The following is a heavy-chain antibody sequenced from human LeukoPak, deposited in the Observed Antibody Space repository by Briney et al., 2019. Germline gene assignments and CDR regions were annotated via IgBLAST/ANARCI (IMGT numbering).Heavy chain of an antibody. CDR1: GGSISSGDYY. V-gene: IGHV4-30-4*08. Sequence: SETLSLTCTVSGGSISSGDYYWSWIRQPPGKGLERIGYINYSGSTYYNPSLKSRVTISVDTSKNQFSLKLSSVTAADTAVYYCAKDLNGMDVWGQGTTVTVSS. CDR3: AKDLNGMDV. J-gene: IGHJ6*02. CDR2: INYSGST.